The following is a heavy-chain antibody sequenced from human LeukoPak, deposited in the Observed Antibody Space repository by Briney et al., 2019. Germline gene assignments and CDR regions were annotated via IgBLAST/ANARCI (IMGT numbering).Heavy chain of an antibody. CDR2: IYSSGSA. CDR3: ARHRDYYDT. CDR1: GSSINNNF. D-gene: IGHD3-22*01. Sequence: SETLSLTCTVSGSSINNNFWTWIRQSPGKGLEWIGYIYSSGSANYNPSLKSRVIISGDTSKNQISLRLTSVTAADTAVYFCARHRDYYDTWGHGTLVSVSS. V-gene: IGHV4-59*08. J-gene: IGHJ4*01.